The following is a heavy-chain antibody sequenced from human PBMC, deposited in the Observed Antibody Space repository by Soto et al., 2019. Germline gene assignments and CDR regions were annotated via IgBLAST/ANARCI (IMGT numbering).Heavy chain of an antibody. J-gene: IGHJ1*01. Sequence: GASVKVSCKASGYLFTAYSMNWVRLAPGQGLEWMGVVNPSGGSTKYAQNFQGRVTMTRDTSTTTIYMELSSLRSDDTAIYYCAREEKCSGGTCYSEYFHRWGQGTLVTVSS. D-gene: IGHD2-15*01. V-gene: IGHV1-46*01. CDR1: GYLFTAYS. CDR3: AREEKCSGGTCYSEYFHR. CDR2: VNPSGGST.